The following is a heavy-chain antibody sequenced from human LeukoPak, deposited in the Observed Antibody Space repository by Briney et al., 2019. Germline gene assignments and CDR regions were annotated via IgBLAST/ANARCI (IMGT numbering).Heavy chain of an antibody. V-gene: IGHV3-66*01. CDR2: IYSGGST. J-gene: IGHJ5*02. D-gene: IGHD3-22*01. Sequence: GGSLRLSCAASGFTVSSNYMSWVRQAPGKGLEWVSVIYSGGSTYYADSVKGRFTISRDNSKNTLYLQMNSLRAEDTAVYYCARDSGAENYYDSSGYYYEGNNWFDPWGQGTLVTVSS. CDR1: GFTVSSNY. CDR3: ARDSGAENYYDSSGYYYEGNNWFDP.